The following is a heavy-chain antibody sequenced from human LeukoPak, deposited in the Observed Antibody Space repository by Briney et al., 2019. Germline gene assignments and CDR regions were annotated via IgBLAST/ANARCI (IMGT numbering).Heavy chain of an antibody. V-gene: IGHV1-69*05. J-gene: IGHJ4*02. Sequence: SVKVSCKASGGTFSSYTISWVRQAPGQGLEWMGRIIPIFGTANYAQKFQGRVTITTDESTSTAYMELSSLRSEDTAVYYCASGYYDSSGYYYFDYWGQGTLVTVSS. CDR2: IIPIFGTA. D-gene: IGHD3-22*01. CDR3: ASGYYDSSGYYYFDY. CDR1: GGTFSSYT.